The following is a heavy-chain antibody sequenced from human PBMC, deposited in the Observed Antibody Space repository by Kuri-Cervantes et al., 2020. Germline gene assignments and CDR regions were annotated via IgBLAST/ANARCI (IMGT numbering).Heavy chain of an antibody. V-gene: IGHV3-7*01. CDR1: GFTFSSYW. CDR3: ARTYYYGSGSYYRRKKEYYFDY. D-gene: IGHD3-10*01. Sequence: GESLKISCAASGFTFSSYWMSWVRQAPGKGVEWVANIKQDGSEKYYVDSVKGRFTISRDNAKNSLYLQMNSLRAEDTAVYYCARTYYYGSGSYYRRKKEYYFDYWGQGTLVTVSS. J-gene: IGHJ4*02. CDR2: IKQDGSEK.